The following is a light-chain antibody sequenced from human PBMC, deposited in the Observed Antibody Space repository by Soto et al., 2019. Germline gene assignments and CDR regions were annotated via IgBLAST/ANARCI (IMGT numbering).Light chain of an antibody. J-gene: IGLJ1*01. CDR3: SSYAGSNNFVV. CDR1: SSDVGGYNY. Sequence: QSVLTQPPSASGSPGQSVTISCTGTSSDVGGYNYVSWYQQLPGKAPKLMIYEVTKRPSGVPDRFSGSKSGNTASLTVSGLQAEDEADYYCSSYAGSNNFVVFGTGTKLTVL. V-gene: IGLV2-8*01. CDR2: EVT.